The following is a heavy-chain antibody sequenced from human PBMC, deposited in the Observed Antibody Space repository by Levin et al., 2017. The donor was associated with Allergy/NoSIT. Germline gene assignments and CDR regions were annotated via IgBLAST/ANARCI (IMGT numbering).Heavy chain of an antibody. D-gene: IGHD3-10*01. CDR1: GFTFSDHY. J-gene: IGHJ4*02. CDR2: TRNKANSYTT. Sequence: LSLTCAASGFTFSDHYMDWVRQAPGKGLEWVGRTRNKANSYTTEYAAPVKGRFTISRDDSENSLYLQMNSLKTEDTAVYYCARVGDYGSGTKSFYFDHWGQGTLVTVSS. CDR3: ARVGDYGSGTKSFYFDH. V-gene: IGHV3-72*01.